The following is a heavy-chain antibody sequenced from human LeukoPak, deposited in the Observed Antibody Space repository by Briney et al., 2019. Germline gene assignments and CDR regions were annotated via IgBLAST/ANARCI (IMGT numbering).Heavy chain of an antibody. J-gene: IGHJ4*02. Sequence: ASVKVSCKASGGTFSSYAISWVRQAPGQGLERMGRIIPILGIANYAQKFQGRVTITADKSTSTAYMELSSLRSEDTAVNYCARDMDIVATIGFEGWGQGTLVTVSS. D-gene: IGHD5-12*01. CDR1: GGTFSSYA. V-gene: IGHV1-69*04. CDR2: IIPILGIA. CDR3: ARDMDIVATIGFEG.